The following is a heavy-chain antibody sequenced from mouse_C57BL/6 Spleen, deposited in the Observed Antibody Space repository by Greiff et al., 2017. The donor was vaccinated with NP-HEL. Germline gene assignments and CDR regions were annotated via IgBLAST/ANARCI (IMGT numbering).Heavy chain of an antibody. CDR3: ARNLYDGYHYFDY. Sequence: EVQLQESGGGLVKPGGSLKLSCAASGFTFSDYGMHWVRQAPEKGLEWVAYISSGSSTIYYADTVKGRFTISRDNAKNTLFLQMTSLRSEDTAMYYCARNLYDGYHYFDYWGKGTTLTVSS. V-gene: IGHV5-17*01. CDR2: ISSGSSTI. D-gene: IGHD2-3*01. CDR1: GFTFSDYG. J-gene: IGHJ2*01.